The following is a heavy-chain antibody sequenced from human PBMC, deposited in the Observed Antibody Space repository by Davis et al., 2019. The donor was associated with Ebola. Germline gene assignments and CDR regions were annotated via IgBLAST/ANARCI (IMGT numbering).Heavy chain of an antibody. V-gene: IGHV3-53*01. J-gene: IGHJ4*02. CDR3: ARDGQGSGLDY. Sequence: GESLKISCAASGFTVSSNYMSWVRQAPGKGLEWVSVIYSGGSTYYADSVKGRFTISRDNSKNTLYLQMNSLRAEDTAVYYCARDGQGSGLDYWGQGTLVTVSS. D-gene: IGHD2-15*01. CDR1: GFTVSSNY. CDR2: IYSGGST.